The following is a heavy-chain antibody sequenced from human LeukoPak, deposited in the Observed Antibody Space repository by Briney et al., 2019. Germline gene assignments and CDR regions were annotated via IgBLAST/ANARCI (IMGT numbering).Heavy chain of an antibody. V-gene: IGHV4-4*08. CDR1: GGSISRYY. Sequence: SEPLTLTWPVPGGSISRYYWSWLGQPPANGLEWVGYIYISGTTNYNPSLKNRVTMTVDQSKNQLSLKLPSVTPADTPVYCCLKVGCHNCSFDMWGQGKSVTV. J-gene: IGHJ3*02. CDR2: IYISGTT. CDR3: LKVGCHNCSFDM. D-gene: IGHD2-2*02.